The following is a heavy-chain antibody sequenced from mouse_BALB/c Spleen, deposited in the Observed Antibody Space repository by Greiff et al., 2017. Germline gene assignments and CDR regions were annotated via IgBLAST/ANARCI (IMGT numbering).Heavy chain of an antibody. CDR1: GFTFSSYA. CDR2: ISSGGST. CDR3: ARGQGYYGSSYAMDY. D-gene: IGHD1-1*01. J-gene: IGHJ4*01. Sequence: EVMLVESGGGLVKPGGSLKLSCAASGFTFSSYAMSWVRQTPEKRLEWVASISSGGSTYYPDRVKGRFTISRDNARNILYLQMSSLRSEDTAMYYCARGQGYYGSSYAMDYWGQGTSVTVSS. V-gene: IGHV5-6-5*01.